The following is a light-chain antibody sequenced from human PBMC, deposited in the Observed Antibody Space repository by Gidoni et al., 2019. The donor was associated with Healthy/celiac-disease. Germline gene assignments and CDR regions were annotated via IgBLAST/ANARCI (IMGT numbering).Light chain of an antibody. CDR3: QQYNNWLTWT. Sequence: EIVMTQSPATLSVSPGERATLSCRASQSVSSNLARYQQKPGQAHRLLIYGASTRATGITARFSGSVSGTEFTLTISSLQSEDFAVYYCQQYNNWLTWTFGQGTKVEIK. CDR2: GAS. CDR1: QSVSSN. V-gene: IGKV3-15*01. J-gene: IGKJ1*01.